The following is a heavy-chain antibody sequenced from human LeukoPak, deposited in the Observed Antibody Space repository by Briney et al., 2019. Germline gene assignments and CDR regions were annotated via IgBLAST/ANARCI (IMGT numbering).Heavy chain of an antibody. CDR3: ARETTVTNNRFDY. CDR1: GFTFSSYW. D-gene: IGHD4-17*01. CDR2: INSDGSST. Sequence: GGSLRLSCAASGFTFSSYWMHWVRQAPGKGLVWVSRINSDGSSTGYADSVKGRFTISRDNAKNTLYLQMNSLRAEDTAVYYCARETTVTNNRFDYWGQGTLVTVSS. J-gene: IGHJ4*02. V-gene: IGHV3-74*01.